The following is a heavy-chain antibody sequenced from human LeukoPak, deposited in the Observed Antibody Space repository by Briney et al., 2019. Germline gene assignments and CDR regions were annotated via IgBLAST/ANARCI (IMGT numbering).Heavy chain of an antibody. J-gene: IGHJ4*02. CDR3: ARGGGAYYFDY. CDR2: INNLGTST. Sequence: GGSLRLSCAASGFTFSNYWMHWVRQVPGRGLVWVSRINNLGTSTNYADSVRGRFTISRDDAKNTLYLQMNSLRAEDIAVYYCARGGGAYYFDYWGRGILVTVSS. D-gene: IGHD3-10*01. V-gene: IGHV3-74*01. CDR1: GFTFSNYW.